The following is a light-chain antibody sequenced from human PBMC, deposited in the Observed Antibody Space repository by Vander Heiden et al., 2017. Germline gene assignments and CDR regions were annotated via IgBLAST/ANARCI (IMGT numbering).Light chain of an antibody. Sequence: EIVLTQSPATLSLSPGERATPSCRASQSVSSYLAWYQQKPGQAPRLLIYDASNRATGIPARISGSGSGTDFTLTISSLEPEDFAVYYCQQRSNWLWTFGQGTKVEIK. CDR3: QQRSNWLWT. CDR1: QSVSSY. J-gene: IGKJ1*01. CDR2: DAS. V-gene: IGKV3-11*01.